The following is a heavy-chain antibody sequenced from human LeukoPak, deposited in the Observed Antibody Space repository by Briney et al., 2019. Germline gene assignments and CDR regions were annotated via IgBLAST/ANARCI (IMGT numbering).Heavy chain of an antibody. V-gene: IGHV4-39*01. J-gene: IGHJ4*02. D-gene: IGHD6-19*01. Sequence: SETLSLTCTVSGGSISSSSYYWGWIRQPPGKGLEWIGSIYYSGSTYYNPSLKSRVTISVDTSKNQFSLKLSSVTAADTAVYYCASTGYSSGWYNYWGQGTLVTVSS. CDR2: IYYSGST. CDR1: GGSISSSSYY. CDR3: ASTGYSSGWYNY.